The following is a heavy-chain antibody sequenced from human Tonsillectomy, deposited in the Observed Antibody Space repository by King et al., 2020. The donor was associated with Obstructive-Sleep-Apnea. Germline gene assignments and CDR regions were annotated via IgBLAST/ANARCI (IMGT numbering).Heavy chain of an antibody. D-gene: IGHD1-14*01. CDR1: GDSISSSY. J-gene: IGHJ5*02. CDR2: IYFSGAT. Sequence: QLQESGPGLMKPSETLSLTCTVSGDSISSSYWSWLRPPPGKGLEWIGYIYFSGATNYNPSLKSRVTISVDTSKNQFSLELTSVNAADTAVYYCARLHRRNHKADENWLDPWGQGILVTVSS. V-gene: IGHV4-59*08. CDR3: ARLHRRNHKADENWLDP.